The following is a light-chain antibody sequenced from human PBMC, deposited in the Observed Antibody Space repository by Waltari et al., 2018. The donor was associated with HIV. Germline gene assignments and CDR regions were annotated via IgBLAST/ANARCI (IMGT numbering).Light chain of an antibody. Sequence: DVVMTQSPLSLPVTPGEPASISCRSSQSLLYSNGHNYLDLYLQKPGQSPQLLIYLGSNRASGVPDRFSGSGSGTDFTLKISRVEAEDVGVYYCMQALPSPPIFTFGPGTKVDIK. CDR2: LGS. CDR1: QSLLYSNGHNY. J-gene: IGKJ3*01. CDR3: MQALPSPPIFT. V-gene: IGKV2-28*01.